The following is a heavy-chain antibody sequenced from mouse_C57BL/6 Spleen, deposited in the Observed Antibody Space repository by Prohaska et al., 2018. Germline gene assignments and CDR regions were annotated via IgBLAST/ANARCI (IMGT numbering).Heavy chain of an antibody. CDR1: GFTFNTYA. J-gene: IGHJ3*01. CDR3: VRDDYGSSFAY. CDR2: IRSKRSKYAT. V-gene: IGHV10-3*01. D-gene: IGHD1-1*01. Sequence: EVQLVESGGGLVQPKGSLKLSCAASGFTFNTYAMHWVRQAPGKRLEWVARIRSKRSKYATYYDDSVKDRFTISRDDSQSMLYLQMNNLKTEDTAMYYCVRDDYGSSFAYWGQGTLVTVSA.